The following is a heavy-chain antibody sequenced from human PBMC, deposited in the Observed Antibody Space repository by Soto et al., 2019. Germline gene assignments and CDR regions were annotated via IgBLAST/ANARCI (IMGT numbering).Heavy chain of an antibody. CDR3: ARAGTYYYDSSGFYYFDY. CDR1: GGTFSSYA. Sequence: QVQLVQSGAEVKKPGSSVKVSCKASGGTFSSYAISWVRQAPGQGLEWMGGIIPIFGTANYAQKFQGRVTITADESTSTGYMELSSLRSEDTAVYYCARAGTYYYDSSGFYYFDYWGQGTLVTVSS. V-gene: IGHV1-69*01. J-gene: IGHJ4*02. CDR2: IIPIFGTA. D-gene: IGHD3-22*01.